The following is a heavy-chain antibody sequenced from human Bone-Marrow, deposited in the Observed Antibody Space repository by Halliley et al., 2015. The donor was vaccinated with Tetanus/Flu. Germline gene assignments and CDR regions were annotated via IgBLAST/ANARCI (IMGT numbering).Heavy chain of an antibody. CDR2: IYYSGTT. Sequence: TLSLTCTVSGGLIKSGGYYWSWVRQHPGKGLEWIGYIYYSGTTYYNASLKSRVTMSVATSKNQFSLKLSSVTVADTAVYYCARSLLFLQERVYFFDYWGQGTLVTVSS. D-gene: IGHD3-3*01. J-gene: IGHJ4*02. V-gene: IGHV4-31*03. CDR1: GGLIKSGGYY. CDR3: ARSLLFLQERVYFFDY.